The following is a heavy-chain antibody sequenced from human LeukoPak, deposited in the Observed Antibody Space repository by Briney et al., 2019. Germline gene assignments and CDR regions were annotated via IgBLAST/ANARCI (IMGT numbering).Heavy chain of an antibody. CDR2: VFYGGRT. Sequence: SETLSLTCTVSGGSITTYYWSWIRQPPGKALEWLGYVFYGGRTNYNPSLKSRVTMSIDTSKNQFSLNLRTVTAADTAVYYCARSSSGLDYGDYYFDYWGRGTLVTVFS. CDR3: ARSSSGLDYGDYYFDY. J-gene: IGHJ4*02. D-gene: IGHD4-17*01. V-gene: IGHV4-59*01. CDR1: GGSITTYY.